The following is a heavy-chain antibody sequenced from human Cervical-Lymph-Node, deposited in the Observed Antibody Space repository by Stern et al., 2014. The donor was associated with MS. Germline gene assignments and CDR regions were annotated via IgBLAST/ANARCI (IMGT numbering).Heavy chain of an antibody. J-gene: IGHJ4*02. CDR3: ARDYGDYAFDY. D-gene: IGHD4-17*01. V-gene: IGHV5-51*01. Sequence: EVQLVESGAEVKKPGESLKISCKGSGYSFTANWIAWGRQMPGKGLEWMGIIYPGDSDTRYSPSFQGQVTISADKSISTAYLQWSSLKASDTAMYYSARDYGDYAFDYWGQGTLVTVSS. CDR1: GYSFTANW. CDR2: IYPGDSDT.